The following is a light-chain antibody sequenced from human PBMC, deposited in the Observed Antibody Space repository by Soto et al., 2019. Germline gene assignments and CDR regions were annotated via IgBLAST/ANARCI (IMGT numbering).Light chain of an antibody. CDR2: DDN. J-gene: IGLJ1*01. CDR1: SSNIGGNS. Sequence: QSVLTQPPSVSADPGQKVTISCSGSSSNIGGNSVSWYQQLPGTAPKLLIYDDNKRPSGIPDRFSGSKSGTSATLGITGFQTGDEADYYCGSWDSSLSAYVFGTGTKVTGL. V-gene: IGLV1-51*01. CDR3: GSWDSSLSAYV.